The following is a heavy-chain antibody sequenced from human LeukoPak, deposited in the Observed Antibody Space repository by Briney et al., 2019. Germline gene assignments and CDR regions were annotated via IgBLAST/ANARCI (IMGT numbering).Heavy chain of an antibody. CDR3: TTPFYSGSGSYYNAFDI. CDR1: GFTFSRYV. V-gene: IGHV3-64*04. D-gene: IGHD3-10*01. J-gene: IGHJ3*02. CDR2: ISSNGGST. Sequence: GGSLRLSCSASGFTFSRYVMHWVRQAPGKGLEYVSAISSNGGSTYYAAPVKGRFTIPRDDSENTLYLQTNSLKTEDTAVYYCTTPFYSGSGSYYNAFDIWGQGTVVTVSS.